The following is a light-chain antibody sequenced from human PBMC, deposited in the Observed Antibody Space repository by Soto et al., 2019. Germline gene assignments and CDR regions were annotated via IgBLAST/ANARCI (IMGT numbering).Light chain of an antibody. CDR3: MQRIDFPGT. CDR1: QSLLNSDDGNTY. Sequence: DLVVTQTPLSLSVTPGEPASISCRSSQSLLNSDDGNTYLDWYLQKPGQSPQLLIYAVSYRASGVPDRFSGSGSLSDFTLEISRVEADDVGVYYCMQRIDFPGTFGQGTRVDIK. J-gene: IGKJ1*01. CDR2: AVS. V-gene: IGKV2-40*01.